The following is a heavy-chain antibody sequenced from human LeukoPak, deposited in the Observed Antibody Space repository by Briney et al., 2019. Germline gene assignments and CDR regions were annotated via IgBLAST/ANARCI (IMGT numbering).Heavy chain of an antibody. Sequence: GGSLRLSCAASGFTFSSYWMSWVRQAPGKGLEWVANIKQDGSEKYYVDSVKGRFTISRDNAKNSLYLQMNSLRAEDTAVYYCAGDSSGWSQLKDYWGQGTLVTVSS. D-gene: IGHD6-19*01. J-gene: IGHJ4*02. CDR2: IKQDGSEK. CDR3: AGDSSGWSQLKDY. V-gene: IGHV3-7*01. CDR1: GFTFSSYW.